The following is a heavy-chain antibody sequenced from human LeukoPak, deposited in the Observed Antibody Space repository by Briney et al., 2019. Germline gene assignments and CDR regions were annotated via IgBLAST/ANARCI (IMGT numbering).Heavy chain of an antibody. V-gene: IGHV1-18*01. CDR1: GYTFTSYG. Sequence: ASVKVSCKASGYTFTSYGISWVRQAPGQGLEWMGWISAYNGNTNYAQKLQGRVTMTTDTSTSTAYMELRSLRSDDTAVYYCARSTSSGIAVAGSFDYWGQGTLVTVSS. J-gene: IGHJ4*02. CDR3: ARSTSSGIAVAGSFDY. CDR2: ISAYNGNT. D-gene: IGHD6-19*01.